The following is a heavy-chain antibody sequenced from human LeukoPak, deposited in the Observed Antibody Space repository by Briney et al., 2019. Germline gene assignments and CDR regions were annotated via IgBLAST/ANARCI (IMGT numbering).Heavy chain of an antibody. J-gene: IGHJ4*02. CDR2: INYSGST. V-gene: IGHV4-59*01. Sequence: PSETLSLTCTVSGGSISSYYWSWIRQPPEKGLEWIGYINYSGSTNYNPSLKSRVAISVDTSRNQLSLKLTSVTAADTAVYYCARATDSNGWLFDYWGQGTLVTVSS. CDR1: GGSISSYY. CDR3: ARATDSNGWLFDY. D-gene: IGHD6-19*01.